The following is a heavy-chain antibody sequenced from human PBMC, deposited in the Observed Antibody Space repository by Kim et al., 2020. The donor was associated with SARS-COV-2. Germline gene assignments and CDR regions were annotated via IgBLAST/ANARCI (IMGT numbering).Heavy chain of an antibody. CDR2: ISGSSTSI. D-gene: IGHD1-26*01. CDR3: ARYSGRRTILLQDPDYF. J-gene: IGHJ4*01. CDR1: GFTFSSYS. Sequence: WGSLRLSCAASGFTFSSYSMNWVRQAPGKGLEWLSYISGSSTSIYYADSVKGRFTISRYNSKISFFLQINGLGDEDTVVYYSARYSGRRTILLQDPDYF. V-gene: IGHV3-21*05.